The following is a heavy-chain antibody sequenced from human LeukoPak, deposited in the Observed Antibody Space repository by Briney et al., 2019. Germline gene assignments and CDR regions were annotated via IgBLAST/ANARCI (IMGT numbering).Heavy chain of an antibody. D-gene: IGHD1-26*01. CDR3: ADSYSETQLYYFDY. CDR2: ISSSGTGI. CDR1: GFTFNRYS. J-gene: IGHJ4*02. Sequence: GGSLRLSCAASGFTFNRYSMKWVRQAPGKGLEWVAYISSSGTGIYDADSVKGRFAISRDNAKNSVYLQMNSLRDEDTDVYHCADSYSETQLYYFDYWGQGTLVTVSS. V-gene: IGHV3-48*02.